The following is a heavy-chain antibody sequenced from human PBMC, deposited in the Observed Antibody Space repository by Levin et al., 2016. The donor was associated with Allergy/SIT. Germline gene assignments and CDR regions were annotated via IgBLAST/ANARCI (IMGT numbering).Heavy chain of an antibody. CDR2: IYYSGST. V-gene: IGHV4-59*12. CDR3: ARLWLGWDNWFDP. J-gene: IGHJ5*02. Sequence: RQAPGKGLEWIGYIYYSGSTNYNPSLKSRVTISVDTSKNQFSLKLSSVTAADTAVYYCARLWLGWDNWFDPWGQGTLVTVSS. D-gene: IGHD6-19*01.